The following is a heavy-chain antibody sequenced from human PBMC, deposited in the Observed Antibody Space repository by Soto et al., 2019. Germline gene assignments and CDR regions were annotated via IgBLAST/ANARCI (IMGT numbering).Heavy chain of an antibody. D-gene: IGHD6-13*01. CDR1: GFTFSTYG. Sequence: QVQLVDSGGGVVQPGRSLRLSCAASGFTFSTYGMHWVRQAPGKGLEWVAVISYDGTNKYYADSVKGRFTISRDNSKNTLYLQMNSLRAEDTAVYYCAKERYSSRSPDFDYWGQGTLVTVSS. J-gene: IGHJ4*02. V-gene: IGHV3-30*18. CDR3: AKERYSSRSPDFDY. CDR2: ISYDGTNK.